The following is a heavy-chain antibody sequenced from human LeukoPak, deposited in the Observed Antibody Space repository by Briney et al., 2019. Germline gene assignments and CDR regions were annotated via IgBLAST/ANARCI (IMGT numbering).Heavy chain of an antibody. CDR2: ISSSSYI. CDR3: AKGSLGYCSSTSCYTPYYFDY. Sequence: GGSLRLSCAASGFTFSSYSMNWVRQAPGKGLEWVSSISSSSYIYYADSVKGRFTISRDNAKNSLYLQMNSLRAEDTAVYYCAKGSLGYCSSTSCYTPYYFDYWGQGTLVTVSS. V-gene: IGHV3-21*01. CDR1: GFTFSSYS. D-gene: IGHD2-2*02. J-gene: IGHJ4*02.